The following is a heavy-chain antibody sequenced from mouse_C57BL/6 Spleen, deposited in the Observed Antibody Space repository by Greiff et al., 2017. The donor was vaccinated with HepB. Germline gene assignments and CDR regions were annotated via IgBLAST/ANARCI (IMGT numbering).Heavy chain of an antibody. V-gene: IGHV1-4*01. CDR3: ARYGAQACDY. CDR1: GYTFTSYT. D-gene: IGHD3-2*02. CDR2: INPSSGYT. J-gene: IGHJ2*01. Sequence: VQLQQSGAELARPGASVKMSCKASGYTFTSYTMHWVKQRPGQGLEWIGYINPSSGYTKYNQKFKDKATLTADKSSSTAYMQLSSLTSEDSAVYYCARYGAQACDYWGQGTTLTVSS.